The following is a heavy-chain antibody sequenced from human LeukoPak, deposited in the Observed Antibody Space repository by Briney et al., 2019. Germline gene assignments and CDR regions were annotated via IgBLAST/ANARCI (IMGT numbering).Heavy chain of an antibody. CDR1: GFTFSSYG. CDR2: IRYDGSNK. CDR3: AKGRGYEAQCYYYYMDV. Sequence: PGGSLRLSCAASGFTFSSYGMHWVRQAPGKGLEWVAFIRYDGSNKYYADSVKGRFTISRDNSKNTLYLHVNSLRPEDTAVYYCAKGRGYEAQCYYYYMDVWGKGTTVTISS. D-gene: IGHD5-12*01. J-gene: IGHJ6*03. V-gene: IGHV3-30*02.